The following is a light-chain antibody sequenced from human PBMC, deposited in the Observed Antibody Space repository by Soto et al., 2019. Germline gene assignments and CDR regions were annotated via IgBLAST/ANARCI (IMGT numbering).Light chain of an antibody. V-gene: IGKV3-11*01. CDR1: QSVSNNY. CDR2: GAS. CDR3: QQRSNWPIT. J-gene: IGKJ5*01. Sequence: EIVLTQSPATLSLSPGERATLSCRASQSVSNNYLAWYQQKPGQAPRLLIYGASNRATGIPDRFSGSGSGTGFTLTISSLEPEDFAVYYCQQRSNWPITFGQGTRLEIK.